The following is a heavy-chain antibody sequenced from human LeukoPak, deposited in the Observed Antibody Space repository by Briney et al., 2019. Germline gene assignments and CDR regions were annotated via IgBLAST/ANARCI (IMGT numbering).Heavy chain of an antibody. J-gene: IGHJ4*02. CDR2: IYYSGST. CDR3: ARGAIDLTFDY. D-gene: IGHD3-9*01. V-gene: IGHV4-30-4*08. CDR1: GGSISSGDYY. Sequence: SQTLSLTCSVSGGSISSGDYYWSWIRQPPGTGLEWIGYIYYSGSTYYNPSLKSRVTISVDTSKNQFSLKLSSVTAADTAVYYCARGAIDLTFDYWGQGTLVTVSS.